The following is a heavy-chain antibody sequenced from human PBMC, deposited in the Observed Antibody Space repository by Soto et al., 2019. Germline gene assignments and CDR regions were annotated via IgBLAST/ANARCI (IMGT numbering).Heavy chain of an antibody. D-gene: IGHD3-3*01. CDR3: LEYCTDMDV. CDR2: IMSNADGGTA. J-gene: IGHJ6*02. CDR1: GFNISNAW. V-gene: IGHV3-15*07. Sequence: EVQLVESGGGLVKPGGSLRLACAASGFNISNAWMNWVRQAPGKGLEWVGRIMSNADGGTAAYAAPVEGRFTISRDDSKNTLYLQMNSLNTEDTGVYYCLEYCTDMDVWGQGTTVTVSS.